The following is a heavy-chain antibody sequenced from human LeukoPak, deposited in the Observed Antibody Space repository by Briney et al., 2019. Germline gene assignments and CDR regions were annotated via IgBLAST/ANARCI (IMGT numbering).Heavy chain of an antibody. CDR3: ARHYYDSSGYYYSSKNYFDS. D-gene: IGHD3-22*01. CDR1: GGSFSGYY. Sequence: SETLSLTCAVYGGSFSGYYWSWIRQAPGKGLEWIGYIYFTGSTNYNPSLKSRVTIAADTSENQFSLKLSSVTAADTAVYYCARHYYDSSGYYYSSKNYFDSWGQGSLVTVSS. V-gene: IGHV4-59*08. J-gene: IGHJ4*02. CDR2: IYFTGST.